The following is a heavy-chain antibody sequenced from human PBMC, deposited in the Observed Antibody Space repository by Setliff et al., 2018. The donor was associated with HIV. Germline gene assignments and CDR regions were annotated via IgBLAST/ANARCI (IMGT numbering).Heavy chain of an antibody. D-gene: IGHD3-3*01. CDR3: ARTIGGRDRSGYFYGRTSDT. J-gene: IGHJ3*01. V-gene: IGHV4-59*08. Sequence: PSETLSLTCTVSGDSMTNYYWSWIRQAPGKGLEWIGYIFYSGYTTYNPSLENRVTISIDMSKNQFYLRLNSVTAADTATYYCARTIGGRDRSGYFYGRTSDTRGRGTMVTVSS. CDR1: GDSMTNYY. CDR2: IFYSGYT.